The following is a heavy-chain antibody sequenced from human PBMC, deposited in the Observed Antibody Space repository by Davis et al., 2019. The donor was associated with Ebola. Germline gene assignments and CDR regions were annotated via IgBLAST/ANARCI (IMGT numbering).Heavy chain of an antibody. D-gene: IGHD3-9*01. CDR3: ARDLRYHRYYYYYGMDV. J-gene: IGHJ6*02. CDR2: IYYSGST. CDR1: GGSISSSSYY. Sequence: MPGGSLRLSCTVSGGSISSSSYYWGWIRQPPGKGLEWIGSIYYSGSTYYNPSLKSRVTISVDTSKNQFSLKLSSVTAADTAVYYCARDLRYHRYYYYYGMDVWGQGTTVTVSS. V-gene: IGHV4-39*07.